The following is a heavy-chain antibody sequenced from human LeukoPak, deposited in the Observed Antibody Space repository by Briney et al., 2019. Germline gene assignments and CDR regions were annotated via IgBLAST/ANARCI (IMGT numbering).Heavy chain of an antibody. D-gene: IGHD3-22*01. CDR1: GFTFSSYD. CDR2: IGTAGDT. V-gene: IGHV3-13*01. Sequence: GGSLRLSCAASGFTFSSYDMHWVRHATGKGLEWVSAIGTAGDTYYPGSVKGRFTISRENAKNSLYLQMNSLRAGDTAVYYCARGKSGYEPHFDYWGQGTLVTVSS. CDR3: ARGKSGYEPHFDY. J-gene: IGHJ4*02.